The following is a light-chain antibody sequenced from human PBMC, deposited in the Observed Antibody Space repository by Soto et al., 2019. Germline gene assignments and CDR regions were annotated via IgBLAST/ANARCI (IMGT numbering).Light chain of an antibody. Sequence: QSALTQPASVSGSPGQSSALSCTGTSSDVGGYNSVSWYQQYPGKAPKLMIHDVSNRPSGVSDRFSGSKSGNTASLTISGLQAEDEADYYCSSWTSSSSYVFGSGTKLTVL. CDR3: SSWTSSSSYV. CDR2: DVS. V-gene: IGLV2-14*01. CDR1: SSDVGGYNS. J-gene: IGLJ1*01.